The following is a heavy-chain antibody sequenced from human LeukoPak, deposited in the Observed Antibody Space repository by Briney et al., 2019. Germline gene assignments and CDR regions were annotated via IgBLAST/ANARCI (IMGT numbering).Heavy chain of an antibody. CDR2: LSGSGGNT. CDR3: VRHSGSVYGKSDS. Sequence: PGGSLRLSCAASGFIFSSYAISWVRQAPGKGLEWVSALSGSGGNTYYADSVKGRFTISRDNSKSTLYLQMNSLRVDDTAFYYCVRHSGSVYGKSDSWGQGTLVTVSS. V-gene: IGHV3-23*01. J-gene: IGHJ4*02. D-gene: IGHD1-1*01. CDR1: GFIFSSYA.